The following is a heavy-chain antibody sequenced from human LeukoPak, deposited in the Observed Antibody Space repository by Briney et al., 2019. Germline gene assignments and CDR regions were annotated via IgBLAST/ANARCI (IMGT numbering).Heavy chain of an antibody. CDR2: IYYSGGT. J-gene: IGHJ4*02. V-gene: IGHV4-59*01. D-gene: IGHD3-10*01. Sequence: SETLSLTCSVSGASFGTNYWSWIRQAPGKGLEWIGYIYYSGGTNDNPSLKGRATISADTSKNQFSLNLRSVTAADTAVYYCAKGHGSGTFYRGRFDSWGQGIPVTVSS. CDR3: AKGHGSGTFYRGRFDS. CDR1: GASFGTNY.